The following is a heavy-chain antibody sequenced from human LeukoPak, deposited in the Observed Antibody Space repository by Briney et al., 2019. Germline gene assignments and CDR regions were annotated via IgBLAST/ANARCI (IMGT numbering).Heavy chain of an antibody. V-gene: IGHV3-23*01. CDR1: GFTFSSCA. CDR2: MNADGGST. D-gene: IGHD2-2*01. J-gene: IGHJ4*02. CDR3: AKAGGYCTSTSCYLFD. Sequence: GGSLRLSCAASGFTFSSCAVSWVRQAPGKGLEWVSAMNADGGSTYYADSVKGRFSISRDNSKNTLYLQMNSLRAEDTAIYYCAKAGGYCTSTSCYLFDWGQGTLVTVSS.